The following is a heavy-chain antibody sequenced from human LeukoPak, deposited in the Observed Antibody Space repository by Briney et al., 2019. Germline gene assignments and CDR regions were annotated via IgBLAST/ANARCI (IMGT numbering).Heavy chain of an antibody. CDR3: AKDRTSGSYPYDAFDV. CDR2: ISGSGGSR. J-gene: IGHJ3*01. Sequence: PGGSLRLSCAASGFTFSGYAMSWARQAPGKGLEWVSLISGSGGSRYYADSVMGRFTISRDNSKNTLYLQMNSLRAEDTAVYYCAKDRTSGSYPYDAFDVWGQGTVVTVYS. CDR1: GFTFSGYA. D-gene: IGHD1-26*01. V-gene: IGHV3-23*01.